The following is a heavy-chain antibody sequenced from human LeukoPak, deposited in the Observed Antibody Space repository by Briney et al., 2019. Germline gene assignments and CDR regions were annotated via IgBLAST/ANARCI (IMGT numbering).Heavy chain of an antibody. CDR3: ARGKDIVVVPATYYYYYMDV. V-gene: IGHV4-34*01. Sequence: SETLSLTCAVYGGSFSGYYWSWLRQPPGKGLEWIGEINHSGSTNYNPSLKSRVTISVDTSKNQFSLKLGSVTAADTAVYYCARGKDIVVVPATYYYYYMDVWGKGTTVTVSS. D-gene: IGHD2-2*01. J-gene: IGHJ6*03. CDR1: GGSFSGYY. CDR2: INHSGST.